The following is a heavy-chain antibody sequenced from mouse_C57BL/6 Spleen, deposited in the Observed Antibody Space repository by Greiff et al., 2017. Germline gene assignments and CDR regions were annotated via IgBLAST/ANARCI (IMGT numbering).Heavy chain of an antibody. CDR1: GYAFSSYW. CDR2: IDPGDGDT. CDR3: VRYFGYDEAY. J-gene: IGHJ3*01. Sequence: QVQLQQSGPELVKPGASVKISCKASGYAFSSYWMNWVKQRPGQGLEWIGRIDPGDGDTNYNRKFKGKATLTADKSSSTAYMQLSSLTSEDSAVYICVRYFGYDEAYWGQGALVTVSA. D-gene: IGHD2-2*01. V-gene: IGHV1-82*01.